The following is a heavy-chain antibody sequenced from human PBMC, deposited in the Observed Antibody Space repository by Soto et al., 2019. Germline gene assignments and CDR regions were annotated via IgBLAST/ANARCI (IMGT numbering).Heavy chain of an antibody. D-gene: IGHD3-22*01. J-gene: IGHJ4*02. CDR1: GFTFSSYA. V-gene: IGHV3-23*01. CDR2: ISGSGGST. CDR3: AKDLITMIVVGNYYFDY. Sequence: EVQLLESGGGLVQPGGSLRLSCAASGFTFSSYAMSWVRQAPGKGLEWVSAISGSGGSTYYADSVKGRFTISRDNSKNTLYLQMNSLRAEDTAVYYCAKDLITMIVVGNYYFDYWGQGTLVTVSS.